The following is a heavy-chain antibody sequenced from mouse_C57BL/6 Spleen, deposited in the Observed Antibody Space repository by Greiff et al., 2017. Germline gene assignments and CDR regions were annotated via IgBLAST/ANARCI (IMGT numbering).Heavy chain of an antibody. V-gene: IGHV14-4*01. Sequence: DVKLVESGAELVRPGASVKLSCTASGFNIKDDYMHWVKQRPEQGLEWIGWIDPENGDTEYASKFQGKATITADTSSNTAYLQLSSLTSEDTAVYYCITGGYDGYSDYWGQGTTLTVSS. J-gene: IGHJ2*01. CDR2: IDPENGDT. CDR3: ITGGYDGYSDY. CDR1: GFNIKDDY. D-gene: IGHD2-3*01.